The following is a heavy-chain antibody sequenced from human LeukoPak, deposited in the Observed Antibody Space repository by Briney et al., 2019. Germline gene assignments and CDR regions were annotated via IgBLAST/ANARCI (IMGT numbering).Heavy chain of an antibody. CDR1: GGSFSGYY. V-gene: IGHV4-34*01. CDR3: ARGYSGYDHNPVFLY. Sequence: SETLSLTCAVYGGSFSGYYWSWIRQPPGKGLEWIGEINHSGSTNYNPSLKSRVTISVDTSKNQFSLKLSSVTAADTAVYYCARGYSGYDHNPVFLYWGQGTLSPSPQ. D-gene: IGHD5-12*01. J-gene: IGHJ4*02. CDR2: INHSGST.